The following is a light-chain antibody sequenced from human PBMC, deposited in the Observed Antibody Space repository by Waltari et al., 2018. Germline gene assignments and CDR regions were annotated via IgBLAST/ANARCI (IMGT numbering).Light chain of an antibody. CDR1: QGISTY. V-gene: IGKV1-17*01. J-gene: IGKJ3*01. Sequence: DIQMTQSPSSLSASAGDTVTITCRASQGISTYLNWYQQKPGTPPKRLIYAASSLESGVPSRFSGSGSGTDFTLNISSLQPEDFATYYCLQYNSHPFTFGPGTKLDI. CDR2: AAS. CDR3: LQYNSHPFT.